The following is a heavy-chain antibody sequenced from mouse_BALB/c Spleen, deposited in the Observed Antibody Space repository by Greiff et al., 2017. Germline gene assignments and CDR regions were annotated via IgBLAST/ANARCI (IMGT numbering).Heavy chain of an antibody. CDR2: ISSGGST. CDR3: ARGDLG. J-gene: IGHJ3*01. D-gene: IGHD3-3*01. CDR1: GFTFSSYA. V-gene: IGHV5-6-5*01. Sequence: EVQVVESGGGLVKPGGSLKLSCAASGFTFSSYAMSWVRQTPEKRLEWVASISSGGSTYYPDSVKGRFTISRDNARNILYLQMSSLRSEDTAMYYCARGDLGWGQGTLVTVSA.